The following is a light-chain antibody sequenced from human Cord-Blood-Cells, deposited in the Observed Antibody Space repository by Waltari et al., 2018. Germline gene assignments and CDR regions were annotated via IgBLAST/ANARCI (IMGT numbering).Light chain of an antibody. CDR3: FSGAGSSTYV. CDR2: EGS. Sequence: QSALTQPASVSGSHGQSITISCTGTSSDVGSYNLVSWYQQHPGKAPKLMSDEGSERPSDVSIRFDGCTSGNTDSLTISGLQAEDEADYYCFSGAGSSTYVFVTGTKVTVL. V-gene: IGLV2-23*01. CDR1: SSDVGSYNL. J-gene: IGLJ1*01.